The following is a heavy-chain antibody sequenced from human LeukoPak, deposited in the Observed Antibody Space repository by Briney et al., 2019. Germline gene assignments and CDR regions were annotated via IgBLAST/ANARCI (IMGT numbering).Heavy chain of an antibody. CDR2: IYGGGGT. D-gene: IGHD3-9*01. V-gene: IGHV3-66*01. CDR1: GFTVSNNY. Sequence: GGSPRLSCAASGFTVSNNYVTWVRQAPGKGLEWVSNIYGGGGTYYAESVQGRFIISRDISKNTVSLQLNSLTVDDTAVYYCARGRGPYDILMRNLIDAFDIWGQGTRVTVS. CDR3: ARGRGPYDILMRNLIDAFDI. J-gene: IGHJ3*02.